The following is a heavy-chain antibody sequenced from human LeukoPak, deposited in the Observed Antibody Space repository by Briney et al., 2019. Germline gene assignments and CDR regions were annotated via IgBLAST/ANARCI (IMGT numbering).Heavy chain of an antibody. D-gene: IGHD3-10*01. J-gene: IGHJ4*02. CDR3: ARSKGLWFGELLYYDY. V-gene: IGHV1-8*01. CDR1: GYTFTSYD. CDR2: MNPNSGNT. Sequence: ASVKVSCKASGYTFTSYDINWVRQATGQGLEWMGWMNPNSGNTGYAQKFQGRVTMTRNTSISTAYMELSSLRSEDTAVYYCARSKGLWFGELLYYDYWGQGTLVTVSS.